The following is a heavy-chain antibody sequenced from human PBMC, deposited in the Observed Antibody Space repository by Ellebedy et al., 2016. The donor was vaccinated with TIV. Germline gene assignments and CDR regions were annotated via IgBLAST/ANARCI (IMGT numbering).Heavy chain of an antibody. CDR2: IYHSGTT. Sequence: SETLSLTCTVSGASISSSTYYWGWIRQTPGKGLEWIGSIYHSGTTDYNPSLKSRVTMSADTSKNELSLKLSSVTTADTAVYYCATLKGSPEWGQGTLVIVSS. CDR1: GASISSSTYY. CDR3: ATLKGSPE. J-gene: IGHJ4*02. V-gene: IGHV4-39*01.